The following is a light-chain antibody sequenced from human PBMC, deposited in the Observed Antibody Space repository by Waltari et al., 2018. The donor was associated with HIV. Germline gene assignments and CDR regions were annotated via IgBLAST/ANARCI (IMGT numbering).Light chain of an antibody. V-gene: IGLV3-21*04. J-gene: IGLJ3*02. CDR3: HVWDSRSDVV. CDR2: DDR. CDR1: NIGGKS. Sequence: SYVLTQPPSVSVAPGMTATITCGGDNIGGKSVHWYQQKPGQAPVVVIYDDRVRPPGIPERFSGSNSGNTATLTISRVEVEDEADYSCHVWDSRSDVVFGGGTKLTVL.